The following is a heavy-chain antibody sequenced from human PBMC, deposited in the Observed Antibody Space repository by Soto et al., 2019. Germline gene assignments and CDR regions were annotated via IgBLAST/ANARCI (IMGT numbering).Heavy chain of an antibody. CDR3: ARAAAYYDYVWGSYRSVSWFDP. CDR1: GGSFSGYY. J-gene: IGHJ5*02. V-gene: IGHV4-34*01. Sequence: SETLSLTCAVYGGSFSGYYLSWIRQPPGKGLEWIGEINHSGSTNYNPSLKSRVTISVDTSKNQFSLKLSSVTAADTAVYYCARAAAYYDYVWGSYRSVSWFDPWGQGTLVTVSS. CDR2: INHSGST. D-gene: IGHD3-16*02.